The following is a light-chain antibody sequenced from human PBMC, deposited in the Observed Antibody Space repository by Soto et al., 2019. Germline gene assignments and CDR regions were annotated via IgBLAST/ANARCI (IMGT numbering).Light chain of an antibody. Sequence: EILMTQSPAALSVSPWEVATLSCRASQSVSSGLAWYQQKPGQAPRLLIYGVSTRATGIPARFTGSGSATEFTLTIGSLQSEDFAVYYCQQYKNWPLFGQGTRLEI. CDR1: QSVSSG. CDR3: QQYKNWPL. CDR2: GVS. J-gene: IGKJ5*01. V-gene: IGKV3-15*01.